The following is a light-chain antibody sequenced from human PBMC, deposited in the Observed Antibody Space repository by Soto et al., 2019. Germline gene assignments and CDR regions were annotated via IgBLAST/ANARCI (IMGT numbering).Light chain of an antibody. J-gene: IGKJ4*01. CDR3: QQYNSYPLT. CDR1: QSISDW. V-gene: IGKV1-5*03. Sequence: DIQMTQSPSTLSASVGDRGTITCRASQSISDWLAWYQQKPGKAPNLLIYKASSLQSGVPSRFSGSGSGTEFTLTITRLQPDDFATYYCQQYNSYPLTFGGGTNVDIK. CDR2: KAS.